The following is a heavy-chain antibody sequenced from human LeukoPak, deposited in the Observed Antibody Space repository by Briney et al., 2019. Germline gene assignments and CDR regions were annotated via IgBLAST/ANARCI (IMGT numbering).Heavy chain of an antibody. D-gene: IGHD6-19*01. V-gene: IGHV4-34*01. J-gene: IGHJ5*02. Sequence: ASETLSLTCAVYGGSFSGYYWSWIRQPPGKGLEWIGEINHRGRTNYNPSLKSRVTISVDTSKNQFSLKLSSVTAADTAVYYCARAAYSSVAGVSWFDPWGQGTLVTVSS. CDR2: INHRGRT. CDR3: ARAAYSSVAGVSWFDP. CDR1: GGSFSGYY.